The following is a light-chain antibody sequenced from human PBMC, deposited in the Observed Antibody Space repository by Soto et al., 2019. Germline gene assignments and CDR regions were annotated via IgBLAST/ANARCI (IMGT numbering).Light chain of an antibody. CDR1: QSVSSN. Sequence: EIVMTQSPATLSVSPGERATLSCRASQSVSSNLAWYQQKPGQAPRLLIYGASTRATGIPARFSGSGSGTEFTLTISSLQSEDFGVYYCLQRSNWPLTFGGGTKVEIK. CDR2: GAS. J-gene: IGKJ4*01. CDR3: LQRSNWPLT. V-gene: IGKV3-15*01.